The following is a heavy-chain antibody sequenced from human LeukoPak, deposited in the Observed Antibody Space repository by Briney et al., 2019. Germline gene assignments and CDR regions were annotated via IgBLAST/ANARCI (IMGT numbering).Heavy chain of an antibody. Sequence: GGSLRLSCAASGFTFSSYAMSWVRHAPGKGLEWVSAISGSGGSTYYADSVKGRFTISRDNSKNTLYLQMNSLRAEDTAVYYCAKNSASRITMIVVVIGAFDIWGEGTMVTVSS. D-gene: IGHD3-22*01. CDR2: ISGSGGST. J-gene: IGHJ3*02. CDR1: GFTFSSYA. V-gene: IGHV3-23*01. CDR3: AKNSASRITMIVVVIGAFDI.